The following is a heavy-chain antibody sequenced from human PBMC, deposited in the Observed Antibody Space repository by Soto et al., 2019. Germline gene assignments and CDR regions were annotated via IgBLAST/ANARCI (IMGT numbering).Heavy chain of an antibody. CDR2: IIPISETT. CDR3: ARALLSHSYDSGGYDSCFNAMDV. CDR1: GGTFSSLD. D-gene: IGHD3-22*01. J-gene: IGHJ6*02. Sequence: ASVKVSCKASGGTFSSLDINWVRQAPGQGLEWMGGIIPISETTNYAQIFQGRVSIVADKSTSTAYMELSRLRSEDTAVYYCARALLSHSYDSGGYDSCFNAMDVWGQGTPVTVSS. V-gene: IGHV1-69*06.